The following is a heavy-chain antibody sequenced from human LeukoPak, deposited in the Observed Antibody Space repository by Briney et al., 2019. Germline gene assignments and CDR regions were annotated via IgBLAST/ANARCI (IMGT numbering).Heavy chain of an antibody. V-gene: IGHV3-23*01. CDR2: ISGSGGST. CDR3: ATLYGDYNWYFDL. CDR1: GFTFSSYA. J-gene: IGHJ2*01. Sequence: PGGSLRLSCAASGFTFSSYAMSWVRQAPGKGLEWASAISGSGGSTYYADSVKGRFTISRDNSKNTLYLQMNSLRAEDTAVYYCATLYGDYNWYFDLWGRGTLVTVSS. D-gene: IGHD4-17*01.